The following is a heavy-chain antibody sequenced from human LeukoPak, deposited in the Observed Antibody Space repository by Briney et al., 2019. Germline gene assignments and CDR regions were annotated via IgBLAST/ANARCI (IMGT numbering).Heavy chain of an antibody. CDR3: ARHFSSSWSSAFDI. CDR2: ISAYNGNT. CDR1: GYSFTSYG. Sequence: ASVKVSCKASGYSFTSYGIIWVRQAPGQGLEWMGWISAYNGNTNYAQKLQGRVTMTTDTSTSTACMELRSLRSDDTAVYYCARHFSSSWSSAFDIWGQGTMVTVSS. V-gene: IGHV1-18*01. J-gene: IGHJ3*02. D-gene: IGHD6-13*01.